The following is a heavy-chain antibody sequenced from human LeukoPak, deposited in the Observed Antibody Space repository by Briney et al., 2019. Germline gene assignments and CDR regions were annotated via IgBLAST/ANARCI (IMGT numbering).Heavy chain of an antibody. Sequence: VASVKVSCKASGYTFTGYYMHWVRQAPGQGLEWMGWINPNSGGTNYAQKFQGRVTMTEDTSTDTAYMELSSLRSEDTAVYYCGTRKATTDWYFDLWGRGTLVTVSS. CDR3: GTRKATTDWYFDL. CDR2: INPNSGGT. CDR1: GYTFTGYY. V-gene: IGHV1-2*02. J-gene: IGHJ2*01. D-gene: IGHD1-1*01.